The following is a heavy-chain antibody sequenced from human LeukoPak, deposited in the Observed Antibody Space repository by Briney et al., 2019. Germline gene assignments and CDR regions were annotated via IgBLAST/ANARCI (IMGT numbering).Heavy chain of an antibody. CDR2: ISYDGGNK. CDR3: AKDAPIFNDAFDI. J-gene: IGHJ3*02. Sequence: PGRSLRLSCAASGFTFSSYGMHWVRQAPGKGLEWVAVISYDGGNKYYADSVKGRFTISRDNSKNTLYLQMNSLRAEGTAVYYCAKDAPIFNDAFDIWGQGTMVTVSS. V-gene: IGHV3-30*18. CDR1: GFTFSSYG.